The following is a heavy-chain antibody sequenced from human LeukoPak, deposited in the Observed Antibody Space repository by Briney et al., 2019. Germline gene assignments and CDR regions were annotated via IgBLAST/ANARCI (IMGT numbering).Heavy chain of an antibody. CDR2: IYYTGIT. Sequence: SETLSLTCTLSGGSVAYYYDNWIRQTPGKGLECIGYIYYTGITNYNPSLKSRVTVSVDTSKNQFSLKLSSVTAADTAIYYCATFYSGSYSPAFDIWGQGTTVTVSS. CDR1: GGSVAYYY. CDR3: ATFYSGSYSPAFDI. J-gene: IGHJ3*02. V-gene: IGHV4-59*02. D-gene: IGHD1-26*01.